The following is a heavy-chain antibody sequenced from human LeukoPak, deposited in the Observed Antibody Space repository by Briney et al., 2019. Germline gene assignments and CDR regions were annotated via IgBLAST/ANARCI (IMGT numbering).Heavy chain of an antibody. Sequence: PSETLSLTCAVYGGSSSGYYWSWIRQPPGKGLEWIGEINHSGSTNYNPSLKSRVTISVDTSKNQFSLKLSSVTAADTAVYYCARGKYYSSGWQEAYYYMDVWGKGTTVTVSS. CDR3: ARGKYYSSGWQEAYYYMDV. J-gene: IGHJ6*03. CDR2: INHSGST. V-gene: IGHV4-34*01. CDR1: GGSSSGYY. D-gene: IGHD6-19*01.